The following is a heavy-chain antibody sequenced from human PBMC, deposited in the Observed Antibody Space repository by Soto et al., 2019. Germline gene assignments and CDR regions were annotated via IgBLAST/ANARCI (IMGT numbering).Heavy chain of an antibody. V-gene: IGHV1-69*10. CDR1: GGTFSSYT. Sequence: SVKVSCKASGGTFSSYTISWVRQAPGQGLEWMGGIIPILGIANYAQKFQGRVTITADESTSTAYMELSSLRSEDTAVYYCARVAFVLLWFGEFDYWGQGTLVTVSS. CDR3: ARVAFVLLWFGEFDY. J-gene: IGHJ4*02. D-gene: IGHD3-10*01. CDR2: IIPILGIA.